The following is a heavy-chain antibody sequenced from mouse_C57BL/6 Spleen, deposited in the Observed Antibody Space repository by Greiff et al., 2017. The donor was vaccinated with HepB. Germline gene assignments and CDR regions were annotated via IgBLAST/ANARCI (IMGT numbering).Heavy chain of an antibody. D-gene: IGHD2-4*01. V-gene: IGHV1-80*01. CDR3: ARSGYDYDVNYFDY. Sequence: QVQLQQSGAELVKPGASVKISCKASGYAFSSYWMNWVKQRPGKGLEWIGQIYPGDGDTNYNGKFKGKATLTADKSSSTAYMQLSSLTSEDSAVYFCARSGYDYDVNYFDYWGQGTTLTVSS. CDR1: GYAFSSYW. J-gene: IGHJ2*01. CDR2: IYPGDGDT.